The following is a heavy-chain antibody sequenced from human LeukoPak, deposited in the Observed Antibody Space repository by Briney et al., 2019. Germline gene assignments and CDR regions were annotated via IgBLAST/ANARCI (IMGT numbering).Heavy chain of an antibody. D-gene: IGHD6-19*01. V-gene: IGHV3-11*01. CDR2: ISPWGDTI. J-gene: IGHJ4*02. Sequence: GGSLRLSCAASGFTFSDYHMNWIRQAPGKGLEWVSYISPWGDTIYFADSVKGRFTLSRDNAKNSLNLQMNSLTAEDTAVYYCASGRGIAVAGPGGYFDYWGQGTLVTVSS. CDR3: ASGRGIAVAGPGGYFDY. CDR1: GFTFSDYH.